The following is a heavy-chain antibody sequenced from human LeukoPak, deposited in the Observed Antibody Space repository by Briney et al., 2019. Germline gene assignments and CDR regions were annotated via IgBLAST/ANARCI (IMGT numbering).Heavy chain of an antibody. V-gene: IGHV5-51*01. CDR2: IYPGDSDT. CDR1: GYSFTSCW. CDR3: ASHDLRYNWALH. Sequence: RRGESLKISCKGSGYSFTSCWIGWVRQMPGKGLEWMGIIYPGDSDTRYSPSFQGQVTISADKSISTAYLQWSSLKASDTAMYYCASHDLRYNWALHWGQGTLVTVSS. J-gene: IGHJ4*02. D-gene: IGHD1-20*01.